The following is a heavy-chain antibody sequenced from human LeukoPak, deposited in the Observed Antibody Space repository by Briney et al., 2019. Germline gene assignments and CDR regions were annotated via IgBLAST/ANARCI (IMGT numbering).Heavy chain of an antibody. CDR3: AIMHGYYDGSGYWVQ. CDR1: GFTFGSYG. J-gene: IGHJ1*01. D-gene: IGHD3-22*01. CDR2: ITPNADRA. Sequence: PGGSLRLSCAASGFTFGSYGMSWVRQAPGKGLEWVSFITPNADRASYADSVKGRFTISRDNPRNTLYMQMNSLREEDTAVYYCAIMHGYYDGSGYWVQWGQGTLVTVSS. V-gene: IGHV3-23*01.